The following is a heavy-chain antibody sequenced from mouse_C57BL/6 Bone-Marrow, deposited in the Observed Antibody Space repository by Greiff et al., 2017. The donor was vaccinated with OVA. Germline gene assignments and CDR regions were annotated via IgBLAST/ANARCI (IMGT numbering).Heavy chain of an antibody. V-gene: IGHV1-9*01. Sequence: QVQLQQSGAELMKPGASVKLSCKATGYTFTGYWIEWVKQRPGHGLEWIGEILPGSGSTNYNDKFKGKATFTADTSSNTAYMQLSSLTTEDSAIYYCARLNYSNLYYFDYWGQGTTLTVSS. CDR2: ILPGSGST. CDR1: GYTFTGYW. D-gene: IGHD2-5*01. CDR3: ARLNYSNLYYFDY. J-gene: IGHJ2*01.